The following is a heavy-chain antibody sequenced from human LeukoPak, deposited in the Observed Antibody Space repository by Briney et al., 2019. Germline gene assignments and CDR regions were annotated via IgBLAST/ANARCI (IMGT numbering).Heavy chain of an antibody. J-gene: IGHJ4*02. CDR2: IAVGSGNT. CDR3: AAVFCSGYCYYFDY. V-gene: IGHV1-58*02. CDR1: GFTFTSSS. D-gene: IGHD3-3*01. Sequence: SVKVSCKASGFTFTSSSMQWVRQARGQRLEWIGWIAVGSGNTNYAQKFQGRVTITRDMSTSTAYMELSSLRSEDTALYYCAAVFCSGYCYYFDYWGQGTLVTVSS.